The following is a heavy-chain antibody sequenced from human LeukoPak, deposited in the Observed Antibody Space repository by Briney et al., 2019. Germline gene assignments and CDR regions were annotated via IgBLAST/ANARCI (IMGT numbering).Heavy chain of an antibody. J-gene: IGHJ4*02. CDR2: ISNSCSII. Sequence: GGSLRLSCAASGFTFSAYYMSWGRQGPETGLWWGSYISNSCSIIYYADSVKGRFTISRDNAKNSLYLQMNSLRAEDTAVYYCARDRRGWWDKIDYWGQGALVTVSS. CDR1: GFTFSAYY. D-gene: IGHD6-19*01. V-gene: IGHV3-11*04. CDR3: ARDRRGWWDKIDY.